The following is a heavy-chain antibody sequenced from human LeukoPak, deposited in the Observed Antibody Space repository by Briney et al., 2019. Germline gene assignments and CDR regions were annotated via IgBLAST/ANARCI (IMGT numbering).Heavy chain of an antibody. V-gene: IGHV3-23*01. CDR1: GFTFDDYG. D-gene: IGHD3-3*01. J-gene: IGHJ4*02. CDR2: ISGSGGST. Sequence: GGSPRLSCAASGFTFDDYGMSWVRQAPGKGLEWVSAISGSGGSTDYADSVKGRFTISRDNSKNTLYLQMNSLRAEDTAVYYCAKIRFLEWFDYWGQGTLVTVSS. CDR3: AKIRFLEWFDY.